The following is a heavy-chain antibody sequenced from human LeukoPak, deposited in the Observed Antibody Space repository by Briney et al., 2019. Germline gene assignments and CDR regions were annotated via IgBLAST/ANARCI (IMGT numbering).Heavy chain of an antibody. D-gene: IGHD5-18*01. CDR3: ARDGTREYSYGYPYYYYGMDV. V-gene: IGHV3-53*01. CDR1: GFTVSSNY. CDR2: IYSGGST. J-gene: IGHJ6*02. Sequence: GGSLRLSCAASGFTVSSNYMSWVRQAPGKGLEWVSVIYSGGSTYYADSVKGRFTISRDNSKNTLYLRMNSLRAEDTAVYYCARDGTREYSYGYPYYYYGMDVWGQGTTVTVSS.